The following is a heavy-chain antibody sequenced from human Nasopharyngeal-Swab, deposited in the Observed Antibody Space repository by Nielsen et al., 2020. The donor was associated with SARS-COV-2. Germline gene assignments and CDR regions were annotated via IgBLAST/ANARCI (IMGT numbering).Heavy chain of an antibody. J-gene: IGHJ4*02. Sequence: SETLSLTCTVSGGSISSYYWSWIRQPPGKGLEWIGYIYYSVSTNYNPSLKSRVTISVDTSKNQFSLKLSSVTAADTAVYYCARVVARPYVWGSYRSHDYWGQGTLVTVSS. CDR2: IYYSVST. D-gene: IGHD3-16*02. V-gene: IGHV4-59*12. CDR3: ARVVARPYVWGSYRSHDY. CDR1: GGSISSYY.